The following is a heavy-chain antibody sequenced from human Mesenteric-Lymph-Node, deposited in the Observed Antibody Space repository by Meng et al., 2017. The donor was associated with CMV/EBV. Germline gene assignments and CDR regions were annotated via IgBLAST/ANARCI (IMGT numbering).Heavy chain of an antibody. J-gene: IGHJ5*02. Sequence: GGSLKISCAASGFTFSSYAMSWVRQAPGKGLEWVSVIYSGGSSTYYADSVKGRFTISRDNSKNTLYLQMNSLRAEDTAVYYCAKDGYCSSTSCSLDWFDPWGQGTLVTVSS. CDR3: AKDGYCSSTSCSLDWFDP. CDR2: IYSGGSST. D-gene: IGHD2-2*03. CDR1: GFTFSSYA. V-gene: IGHV3-23*03.